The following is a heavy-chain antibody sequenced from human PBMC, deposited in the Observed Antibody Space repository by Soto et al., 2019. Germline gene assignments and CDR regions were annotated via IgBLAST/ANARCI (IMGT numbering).Heavy chain of an antibody. CDR3: AKYYYPSGSNWFDP. J-gene: IGHJ5*02. Sequence: EVQLLESGGGLVQPGGSLRLSCAASGFTLGSHDMSWVRQAPGKGLEWVSSISGTDGRTYYADSVEGRFTISRDNSRNTLYLQMSSLRAVDTAIYYCAKYYYPSGSNWFDPWGRGTLVTVSS. CDR2: ISGTDGRT. CDR1: GFTLGSHD. D-gene: IGHD3-10*01. V-gene: IGHV3-23*01.